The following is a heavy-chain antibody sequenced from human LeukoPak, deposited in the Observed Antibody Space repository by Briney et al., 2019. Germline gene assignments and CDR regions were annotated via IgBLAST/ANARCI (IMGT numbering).Heavy chain of an antibody. D-gene: IGHD2-2*01. Sequence: GGSLRLSCAASGFTFSSYSMSWVRQAPGEGLEWVSGISGSGGSTYYTDSVKGRFTISRDNSKNTLHLQMSSLRAEDTALYYCVKDRCDRTTCPEVWGQGTLVTVSS. CDR2: ISGSGGST. V-gene: IGHV3-23*01. CDR1: GFTFSSYS. J-gene: IGHJ4*02. CDR3: VKDRCDRTTCPEV.